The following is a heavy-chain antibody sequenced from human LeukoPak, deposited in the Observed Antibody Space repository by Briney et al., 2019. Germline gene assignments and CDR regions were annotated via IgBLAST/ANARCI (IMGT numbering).Heavy chain of an antibody. Sequence: RQAPGXXXXWVSAISGSGGTTYYADSVKGRFTISRDNSKNTLYLQMNSLRAEDTAVYYCAKYSRPPSIDYWGQGTLVTVSS. J-gene: IGHJ4*02. D-gene: IGHD6-13*01. CDR2: ISGSGGTT. V-gene: IGHV3-23*01. CDR3: AKYSRPPSIDY.